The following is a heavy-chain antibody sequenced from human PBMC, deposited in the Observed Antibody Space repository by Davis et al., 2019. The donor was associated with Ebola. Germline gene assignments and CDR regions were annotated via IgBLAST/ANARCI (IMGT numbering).Heavy chain of an antibody. V-gene: IGHV7-4-1*02. D-gene: IGHD6-19*01. CDR3: AKRGSSGWSFYYFDY. J-gene: IGHJ4*02. CDR1: GYSFTTYG. Sequence: ASVKVSCKASGYSFTTYGIHWVRQAPGQGLEWMGWINTNTGNPTYAQGFTGRFVFSLDTSVSTAYLQISSLKAEDTAVYYCAKRGSSGWSFYYFDYWGQGTLVTVSS. CDR2: INTNTGNP.